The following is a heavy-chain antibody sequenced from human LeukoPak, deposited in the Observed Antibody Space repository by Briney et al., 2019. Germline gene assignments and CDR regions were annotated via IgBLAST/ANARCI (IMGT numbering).Heavy chain of an antibody. J-gene: IGHJ4*02. CDR2: ISYDGSNK. CDR3: ACSGSFDY. CDR1: GFTFSSYG. Sequence: SLRXSCAASGFTFSSYGMHWVRQAPGKGLEWVAVISYDGSNKYYADSVKGRFTISRDNSKNTLYLQMNSLRAEDTAVYYCACSGSFDYWGQGTLVTVSS. D-gene: IGHD2-15*01. V-gene: IGHV3-30*03.